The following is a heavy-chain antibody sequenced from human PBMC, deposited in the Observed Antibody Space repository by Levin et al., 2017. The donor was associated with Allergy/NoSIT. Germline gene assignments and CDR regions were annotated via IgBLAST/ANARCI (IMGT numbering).Heavy chain of an antibody. J-gene: IGHJ4*02. V-gene: IGHV3-21*01. CDR3: ATAGDIVVVPAARDFDY. CDR2: ISSSSSYI. Sequence: GGSLRLSCAASGFTFSSYSMNWVRQAPGKGLEWVSSISSSSSYIYYADSVKGRFTISRDNAKNSLYLQMNSLRAEDTAVYYCATAGDIVVVPAARDFDYWGQGTLVTVSS. CDR1: GFTFSSYS. D-gene: IGHD2-2*01.